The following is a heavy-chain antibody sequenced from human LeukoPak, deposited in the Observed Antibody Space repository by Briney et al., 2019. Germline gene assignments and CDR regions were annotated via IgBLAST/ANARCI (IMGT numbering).Heavy chain of an antibody. V-gene: IGHV4-4*07. D-gene: IGHD3-22*01. J-gene: IGHJ5*02. CDR2: IYTSGST. Sequence: PSETLSLTCTVSGGSISSYYWSWIRQPAGKGLEWIGRIYTSGSTNYNPSLKSRVTMSVDTSKNQFSLKLSSVTAADTAVYYCARVWDYDSSGYYYGEDNWFDPWGQRTLVTVSS. CDR3: ARVWDYDSSGYYYGEDNWFDP. CDR1: GGSISSYY.